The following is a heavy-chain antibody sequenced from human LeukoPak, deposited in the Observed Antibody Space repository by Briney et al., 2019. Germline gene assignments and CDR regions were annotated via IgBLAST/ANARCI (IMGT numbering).Heavy chain of an antibody. CDR3: ARDRGRVAVRGVTRFDP. CDR1: GYTFTSYG. CDR2: INPNSGGT. Sequence: GASVKVSCKASGYTFTSYGISWVRQAPGQGLEWMGWINPNSGGTNYAQKFQGRVTMTRDTSISTAYMELSRLRSDDTAVYYCARDRGRVAVRGVTRFDPWGQGTLVTVSS. D-gene: IGHD3-10*01. J-gene: IGHJ5*02. V-gene: IGHV1-2*02.